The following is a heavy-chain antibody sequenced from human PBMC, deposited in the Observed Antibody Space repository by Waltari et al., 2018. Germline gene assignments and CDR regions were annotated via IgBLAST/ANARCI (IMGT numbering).Heavy chain of an antibody. V-gene: IGHV1-8*01. D-gene: IGHD3-3*01. Sequence: QVQLVQSGAEVKKPGASVKVSCKASGYTFTSYDTNCVRQATGQGLEWMGWMNPNSGNTGDAQKYQGRVSMTRNTYKSTAYMERSRLRSWETAGDYCARGLYWMTIFRVITRNNWFDPWCQGTLVTVSS. CDR3: ARGLYWMTIFRVITRNNWFDP. CDR1: GYTFTSYD. CDR2: MNPNSGNT. J-gene: IGHJ5*02.